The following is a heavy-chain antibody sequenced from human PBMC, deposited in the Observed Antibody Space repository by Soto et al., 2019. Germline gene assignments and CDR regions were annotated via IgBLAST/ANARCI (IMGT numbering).Heavy chain of an antibody. J-gene: IGHJ4*02. CDR2: IYPGDSDT. V-gene: IGHV5-51*01. Sequence: GESLKISCKGSGYSFTSYWIGWVRQMPGKGLEWMGIIYPGDSDTRYSPSFQGQVTISADKSISTAYLQWSSLKASDTAMYYCASIVGYSSSWYYFDYWGQGTLVTVSS. CDR3: ASIVGYSSSWYYFDY. D-gene: IGHD6-13*01. CDR1: GYSFTSYW.